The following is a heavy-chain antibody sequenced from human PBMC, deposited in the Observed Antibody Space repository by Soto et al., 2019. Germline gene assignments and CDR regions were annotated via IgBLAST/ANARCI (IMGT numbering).Heavy chain of an antibody. CDR2: INSDGSSV. CDR3: VRAPDQRPFDY. V-gene: IGHV3-74*03. J-gene: IGHJ4*02. CDR1: GFTLSDNW. Sequence: EVQLVESGGGLVQPGGSLRLSCAASGFTLSDNWIHWVRRAPGKGLVWVSRINSDGSSVTYADSVKGRFTLSRDNAKNTWFLQMDSLRVEDTAMYYCVRAPDQRPFDYWGQGTLVTVSS. D-gene: IGHD6-25*01.